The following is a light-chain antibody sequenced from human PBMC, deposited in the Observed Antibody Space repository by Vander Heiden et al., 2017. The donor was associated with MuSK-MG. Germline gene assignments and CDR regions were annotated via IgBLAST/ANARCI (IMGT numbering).Light chain of an antibody. J-gene: IGKJ2*01. V-gene: IGKV1-33*01. CDR3: HQVDDVPFT. CDR2: DSS. CDR1: QGIAYH. Sequence: IRMTPSPSSLSASVGDRVSITCQASQGIAYHVNWYQQKPGKAPTHLIHDSSTLETGVPSRVSGSGSGTDFTFTITSLLPEDTATYYCHQVDDVPFTFGQGTKLDIK.